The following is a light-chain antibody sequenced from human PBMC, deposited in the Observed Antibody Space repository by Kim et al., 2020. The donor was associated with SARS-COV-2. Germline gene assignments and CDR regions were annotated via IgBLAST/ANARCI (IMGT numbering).Light chain of an antibody. CDR2: GKN. CDR1: SLRSYY. Sequence: SSELTQDPAVSVALGQTVRITCQGDSLRSYYVSWYQQKPGQAPVLVIYGKNNRPSGIPDRFSGSSSGNTASLTITGAQAEDEADYYCNSRDSSGNHHVVFGGGTQLTVL. CDR3: NSRDSSGNHHVV. V-gene: IGLV3-19*01. J-gene: IGLJ2*01.